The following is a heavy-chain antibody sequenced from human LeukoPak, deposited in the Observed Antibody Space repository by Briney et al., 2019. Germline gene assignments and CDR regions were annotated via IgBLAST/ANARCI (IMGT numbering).Heavy chain of an antibody. J-gene: IGHJ6*03. V-gene: IGHV3-7*01. CDR2: IKQDGSEK. D-gene: IGHD3-9*01. Sequence: GGSLRLSCAASGFTFSSYWMSWVRQAPGKGLEWVANIKQDGSEKYYVDSVKGRFTISRDNAKNPLYLQMNSLRAEDTAVYYCARDAPLRYFDWLRTNYYYYYMDVWGKGTTVTISS. CDR3: ARDAPLRYFDWLRTNYYYYYMDV. CDR1: GFTFSSYW.